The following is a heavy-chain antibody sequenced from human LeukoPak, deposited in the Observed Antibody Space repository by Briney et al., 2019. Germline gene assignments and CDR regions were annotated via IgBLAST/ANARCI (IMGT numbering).Heavy chain of an antibody. CDR2: INYSGNR. CDR3: ARGYDY. J-gene: IGHJ4*02. D-gene: IGHD3-22*01. V-gene: IGHV4-39*01. Sequence: SETLSLTCTVSGGFISGSHYYWTWIRQPPGKGLEWIGMINYSGNRYYNPSLWSRATISVDTSTNQFSLNLNSVTAADTAVYYCARGYDYWGQGTLVAVSS. CDR1: GGFISGSHYY.